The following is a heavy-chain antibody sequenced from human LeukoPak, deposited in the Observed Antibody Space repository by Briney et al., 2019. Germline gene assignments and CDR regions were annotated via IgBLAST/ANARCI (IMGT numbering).Heavy chain of an antibody. CDR3: ASEGMATTNVNAFDI. Sequence: GESLKISCKGSGYGFTSYWIGWVRQIPGKGLEWMGTIYTGDSDTRYSPSFQGQVTISADKSISTAYLQWSSLKASDTAMYYCASEGMATTNVNAFDIWGQGTMVTVSS. D-gene: IGHD5-24*01. CDR1: GYGFTSYW. J-gene: IGHJ3*02. CDR2: IYTGDSDT. V-gene: IGHV5-51*01.